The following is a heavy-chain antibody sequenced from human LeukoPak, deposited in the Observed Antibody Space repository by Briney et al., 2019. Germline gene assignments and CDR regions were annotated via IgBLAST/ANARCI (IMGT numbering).Heavy chain of an antibody. CDR1: GSTFGNHY. J-gene: IGHJ4*02. V-gene: IGHV3-7*03. CDR2: IKHDGNWK. D-gene: IGHD6-19*01. Sequence: HAGGSLRLSCAASGSTFGNHYMSWVRQAPGKGLEWVANIKHDGNWKFYADSVKGRFTVSRDNAEKSVYLHMSSLRAEDTAMYYCASEGDNSGSLGDYWGQGILVTVSS. CDR3: ASEGDNSGSLGDY.